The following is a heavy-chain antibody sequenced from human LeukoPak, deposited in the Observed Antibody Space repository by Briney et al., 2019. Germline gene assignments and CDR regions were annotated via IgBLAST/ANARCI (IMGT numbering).Heavy chain of an antibody. CDR2: IYSAGGT. Sequence: GGSLRLSCAASGLTVSNNYMSWVRRAAGKGLEWVALIYSAGGTYYADSVKGRFTISRDNSKNTLHLQMNSLRAEDTAVDYCVRNSGELGAWGQGTLVTVSS. CDR1: GLTVSNNY. V-gene: IGHV3-53*01. D-gene: IGHD2-21*01. J-gene: IGHJ5*02. CDR3: VRNSGELGA.